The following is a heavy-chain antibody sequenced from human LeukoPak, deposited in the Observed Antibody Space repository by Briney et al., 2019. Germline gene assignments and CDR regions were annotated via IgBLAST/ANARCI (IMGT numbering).Heavy chain of an antibody. Sequence: ATVKVSCKASGYTFTGYYMHWVRQAPGQGLEWMGWINPNSGGTNYAQKFQGRVTMTRDTSISTAYMELSRLRSDDTAVYYCARDYYDSSGYYYLTPNWFDPWGQGTLVTVSS. CDR3: ARDYYDSSGYYYLTPNWFDP. J-gene: IGHJ5*02. V-gene: IGHV1-2*02. CDR2: INPNSGGT. CDR1: GYTFTGYY. D-gene: IGHD3-22*01.